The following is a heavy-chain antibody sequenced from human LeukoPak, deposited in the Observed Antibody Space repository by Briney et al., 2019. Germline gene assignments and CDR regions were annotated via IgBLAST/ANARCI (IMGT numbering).Heavy chain of an antibody. CDR1: GYSFTSYW. CDR2: IDPGDSYT. J-gene: IGHJ4*02. Sequence: GESLKISCKGSGYSFTSYWISWVRQTPGKGLEWMGRIDPGDSYTNYSPSFQGHVTISADKSISTAYLQWSSLKASDTAMYYCATTPEGPYESSGYYYDDYWGQGTLVTVSS. CDR3: ATTPEGPYESSGYYYDDY. D-gene: IGHD3-22*01. V-gene: IGHV5-10-1*01.